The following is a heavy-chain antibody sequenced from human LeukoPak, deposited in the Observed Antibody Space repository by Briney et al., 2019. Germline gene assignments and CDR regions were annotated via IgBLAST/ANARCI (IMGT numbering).Heavy chain of an antibody. CDR2: ISTSSSII. Sequence: GGSLRLSCAASGFTFSYYNMNWVRQAPGKGLEWVSSISTSSSIIYYADSVKGRFTISRDNAKNSLYLQMNSLRDEDTAVYYCARESYYPFFMDVWGQGTTVTVSS. J-gene: IGHJ6*02. CDR3: ARESYYPFFMDV. D-gene: IGHD3-16*01. V-gene: IGHV3-48*02. CDR1: GFTFSYYN.